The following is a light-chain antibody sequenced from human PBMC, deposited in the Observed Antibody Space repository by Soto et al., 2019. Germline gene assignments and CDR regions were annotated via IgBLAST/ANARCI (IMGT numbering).Light chain of an antibody. CDR1: QSVSSY. CDR3: QQRSNWLFT. CDR2: DAS. J-gene: IGKJ3*01. V-gene: IGKV3-11*01. Sequence: EIVLTQSPATPSLSPGERATLSCRASQSVSSYLAWYQRKPGQAPRLLIYDASNRATGIPARFSGSRSGTDFTLTISSLEPEDFAVYYCQQRSNWLFTFGPGTKVDIK.